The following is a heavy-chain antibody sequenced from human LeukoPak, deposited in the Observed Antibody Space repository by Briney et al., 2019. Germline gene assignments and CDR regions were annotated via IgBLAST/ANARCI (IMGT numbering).Heavy chain of an antibody. CDR3: ARNRNYYYMDV. CDR2: IYYSGST. J-gene: IGHJ6*03. V-gene: IGHV4-59*01. D-gene: IGHD2/OR15-2a*01. Sequence: SETLSLTCTVSGGSISSYYWSWIRQPPGKGLEWIGYIYYSGSTNYSPSLKSRVTISVDTSKNQFSLKLSSVTAADTAVYYCARNRNYYYMDVWGKGTTVTVSS. CDR1: GGSISSYY.